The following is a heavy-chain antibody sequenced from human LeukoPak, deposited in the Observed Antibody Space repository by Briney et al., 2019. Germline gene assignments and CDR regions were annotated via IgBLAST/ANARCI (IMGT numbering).Heavy chain of an antibody. Sequence: SETLSLTCAVSGVSISSGGYSWSWIRQPPGKGLEWIGYIYHSGSTYYNPSLKSRVTIPVDRSKNQFSLKLSSVTAADTAVYYCARESSSGAYFDYWGQGTLVTVSS. CDR1: GVSISSGGYS. J-gene: IGHJ4*02. V-gene: IGHV4-30-2*01. CDR3: ARESSSGAYFDY. D-gene: IGHD3-22*01. CDR2: IYHSGST.